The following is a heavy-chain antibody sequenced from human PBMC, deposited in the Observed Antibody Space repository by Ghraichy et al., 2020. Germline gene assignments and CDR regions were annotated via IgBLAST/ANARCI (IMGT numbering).Heavy chain of an antibody. D-gene: IGHD3-10*01. CDR3: ARAGSGSGSYQTLNGMDV. CDR1: GYTFTSYG. J-gene: IGHJ6*02. Sequence: ASVKVSCKASGYTFTSYGISWVRQAPGQGLEWMGWISAYNGNTNYAQKLQGRVTMTTDTSTSTAYMELRSLRSDDTAVYYCARAGSGSGSYQTLNGMDVWGQGTTVTVSS. V-gene: IGHV1-18*01. CDR2: ISAYNGNT.